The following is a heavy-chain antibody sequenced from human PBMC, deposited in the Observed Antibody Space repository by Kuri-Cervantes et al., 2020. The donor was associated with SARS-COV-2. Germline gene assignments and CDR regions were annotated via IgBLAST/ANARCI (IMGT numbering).Heavy chain of an antibody. CDR2: INSDGSST. Sequence: GGSLRLSCAASGFTFSSYWMHWVRQAPGKGLVWVSRINSDGSSTSYADSVKGRFTISRDNAKNTLYLQMNSLRAEDTAVYYCASSPKTGTRLGTWRYYYYMDVWGKGTTVTVSS. CDR1: GFTFSSYW. D-gene: IGHD1-1*01. V-gene: IGHV3-74*01. CDR3: ASSPKTGTRLGTWRYYYYMDV. J-gene: IGHJ6*03.